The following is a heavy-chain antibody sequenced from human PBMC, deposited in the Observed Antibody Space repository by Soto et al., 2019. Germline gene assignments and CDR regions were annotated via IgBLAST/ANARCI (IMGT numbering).Heavy chain of an antibody. J-gene: IGHJ5*02. V-gene: IGHV4-61*01. CDR1: GGSVSSGSYY. CDR3: ARVGLRYFDWSKGSFDP. Sequence: SETLSLTCTVSGGSVSSGSYYWSWIRQPPGKGLEWIGYIYYSGSTNYNPSLKSRVTISEDTSKNQFSLKLSSVTAADTAVYYCARVGLRYFDWSKGSFDPWGQGTLVTVSS. CDR2: IYYSGST. D-gene: IGHD3-9*01.